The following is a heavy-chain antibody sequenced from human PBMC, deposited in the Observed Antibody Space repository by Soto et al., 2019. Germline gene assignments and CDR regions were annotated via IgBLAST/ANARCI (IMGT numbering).Heavy chain of an antibody. CDR2: IYATGTT. J-gene: IGHJ5*02. CDR3: VRDGTKTLRDWFDP. CDR1: GASISGFY. D-gene: IGHD1-1*01. V-gene: IGHV4-4*07. Sequence: SETLSLTCTVSGASISGFYWSWIRKSAGKGLEWIGRIYATGTTDYNSSLKSRVMMSVDTSKKQFSLKLRSVTDADTAVYYCVRDGTKTLRDWFDPWGQGISVTVSS.